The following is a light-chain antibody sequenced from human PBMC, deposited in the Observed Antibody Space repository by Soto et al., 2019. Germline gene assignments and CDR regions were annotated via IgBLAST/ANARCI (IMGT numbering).Light chain of an antibody. CDR3: QQRSNWPLT. CDR1: QSVSSY. V-gene: IGKV3-11*01. CDR2: DAS. Sequence: EIVLTQSPATLSLSPGERATLSCRASQSVSSYLAWYQQKPGQAPRLLIYDASNRATGIPARFSGSGSGTDLNLTISSLEPEDFAVYYCQQRSNWPLTLGGGTKVDIK. J-gene: IGKJ4*01.